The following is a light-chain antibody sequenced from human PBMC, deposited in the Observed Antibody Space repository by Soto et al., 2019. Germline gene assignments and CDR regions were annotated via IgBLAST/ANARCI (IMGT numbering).Light chain of an antibody. CDR1: NSNIGKFN. CDR3: AAWDDSLSGLYV. CDR2: STD. J-gene: IGLJ1*01. V-gene: IGLV1-44*01. Sequence: QAVVTQPPSTSGTPGQRVTISCSGANSNIGKFNVNWFKQLPGTAPKLLIYSTDQRPSGVPDRFSGSKSGTSASLAISDLQTEDEADYYCAAWDDSLSGLYVFGTGTKLTVL.